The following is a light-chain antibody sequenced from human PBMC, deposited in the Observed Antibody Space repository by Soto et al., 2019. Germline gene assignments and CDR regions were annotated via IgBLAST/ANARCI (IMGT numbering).Light chain of an antibody. CDR3: QQYYSFPLT. Sequence: DIQLTQSPSSLSASVGYRVTITCQASQDISTFLNWYQQKPGKAPELLIYAASTLQSGVPSRFSGSGSGTDFTLTISCLQSEDFATYYCQQYYSFPLTFGGGTKVDIK. V-gene: IGKV1-39*01. J-gene: IGKJ4*01. CDR2: AAS. CDR1: QDISTF.